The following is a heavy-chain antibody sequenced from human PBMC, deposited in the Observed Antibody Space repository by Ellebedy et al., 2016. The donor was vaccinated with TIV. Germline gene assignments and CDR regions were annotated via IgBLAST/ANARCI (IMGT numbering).Heavy chain of an antibody. CDR3: ASPAVRAAVTYFDY. V-gene: IGHV3-23*01. J-gene: IGHJ4*02. CDR1: GFTFSSYA. D-gene: IGHD6-13*01. CDR2: ISHTGSRT. Sequence: GESLKISCAASGFTFSSYAMSWVRQAPGKGLEWVSTISHTGSRTYYAESVEGRFIITRDNSKKTLYLQMNSLRGEDTAVYYCASPAVRAAVTYFDYWGQGTLVTVSS.